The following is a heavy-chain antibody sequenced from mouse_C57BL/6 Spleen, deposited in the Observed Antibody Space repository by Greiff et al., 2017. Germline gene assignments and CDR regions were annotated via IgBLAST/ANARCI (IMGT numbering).Heavy chain of an antibody. CDR3: ARQVYGSRGYYFDY. CDR1: GFTFSSYT. D-gene: IGHD1-1*01. J-gene: IGHJ2*01. Sequence: DVMLVESGGGLVKPGGSLKLSCAASGFTFSSYTMSWVRQTPEKRLEWVATISGGGGNTYYPDSVKGRFTISRDNAKNTLYLQMSSLRSEDTALYYCARQVYGSRGYYFDYWGQGTTLTVSS. CDR2: ISGGGGNT. V-gene: IGHV5-9*01.